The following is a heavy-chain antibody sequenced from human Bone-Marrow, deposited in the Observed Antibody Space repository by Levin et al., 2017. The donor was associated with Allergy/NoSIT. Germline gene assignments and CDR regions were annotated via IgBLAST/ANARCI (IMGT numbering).Heavy chain of an antibody. CDR2: VDPEDGER. CDR1: GYSFTDHY. D-gene: IGHD3-22*01. CDR3: ARRSPYNSACTDY. V-gene: IGHV1-69-2*01. Sequence: ASVKVSCKVSGYSFTDHYMHWVKQAPGKGLEWMGLVDPEDGERIYAENFQGRVTITSDTSANLAYMELSSLTSADTAVYYCARRSPYNSACTDYWGQGTLVTVSS. J-gene: IGHJ4*02.